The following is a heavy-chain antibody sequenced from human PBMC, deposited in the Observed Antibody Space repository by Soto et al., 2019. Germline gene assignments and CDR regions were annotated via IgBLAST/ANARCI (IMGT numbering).Heavy chain of an antibody. V-gene: IGHV1-69*01. CDR2: IIPIFGTA. D-gene: IGHD3-10*01. J-gene: IGHJ5*02. CDR3: ARDRREFGSGSSFWFDP. Sequence: QVQLVQSGAEVKKPGSSVKVSCKASGGTFSSYAISWVRQAPGQGLEWMGGIIPIFGTANYAQKFRGRVTITADESTSTAYMELSSLRSEDTAVYYCARDRREFGSGSSFWFDPWGQGTLVTVSS. CDR1: GGTFSSYA.